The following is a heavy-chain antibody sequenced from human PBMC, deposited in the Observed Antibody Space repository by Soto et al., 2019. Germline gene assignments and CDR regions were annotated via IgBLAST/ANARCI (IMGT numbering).Heavy chain of an antibody. D-gene: IGHD1-7*01. CDR2: INHSGST. CDR1: GGSFSGYY. Sequence: PSETLSLTCAVYGGSFSGYYWSWIRQPPGKGLEWIGEINHSGSTNYNPSLKSRVTISVDTSKNQFSLKLSSVTAADTAVYYCATQKRGWNYGFWFDPWGQGTLVTVSS. CDR3: ATQKRGWNYGFWFDP. V-gene: IGHV4-34*01. J-gene: IGHJ5*02.